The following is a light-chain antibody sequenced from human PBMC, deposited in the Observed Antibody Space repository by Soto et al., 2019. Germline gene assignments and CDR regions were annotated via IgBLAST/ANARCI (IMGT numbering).Light chain of an antibody. CDR1: QGIRND. Sequence: QLNKSAFFLSAYIGDRVTITCRASQGIRNDLGWYQQKPGTAPKLLIYAASNLQSGVPSRFSGSGSGTDFTLIISSLQPEDFATYYCAEDYIFPRTFGQGTKVDI. CDR2: AAS. V-gene: IGKV1-6*01. CDR3: AEDYIFPRT. J-gene: IGKJ1*01.